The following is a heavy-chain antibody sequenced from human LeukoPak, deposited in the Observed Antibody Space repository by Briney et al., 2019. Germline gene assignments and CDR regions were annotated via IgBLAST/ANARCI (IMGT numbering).Heavy chain of an antibody. Sequence: SETLSLTCTVSGGSISSYYWSWIRQPPGKGLEWIGYIYYSGSTTYNPSLKSRVTISLQTSKKQFSLKLSSVTAEDTAVFYCARAFRARYFDLWGRGTLVTVSS. D-gene: IGHD2/OR15-2a*01. V-gene: IGHV4-59*08. J-gene: IGHJ2*01. CDR1: GGSISSYY. CDR2: IYYSGST. CDR3: ARAFRARYFDL.